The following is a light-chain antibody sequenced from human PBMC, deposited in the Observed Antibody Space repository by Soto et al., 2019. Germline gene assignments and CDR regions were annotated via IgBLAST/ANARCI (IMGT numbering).Light chain of an antibody. CDR3: VEWDDSLNGVV. Sequence: QSVLTQPPSASGTPGEWVTISCSGSRSNVGSNHVNWYQQLPGTAPKLLIYRNSQRPSGVPDRLSGSKSGASASLLIGALPSEDEATYYCVEWDDSLNGVVFGGGTQLTV. J-gene: IGLJ2*01. CDR2: RNS. CDR1: RSNVGSNH. V-gene: IGLV1-44*01.